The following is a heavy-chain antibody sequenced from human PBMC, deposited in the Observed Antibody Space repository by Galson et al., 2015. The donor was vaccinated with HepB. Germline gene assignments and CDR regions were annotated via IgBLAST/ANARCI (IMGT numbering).Heavy chain of an antibody. CDR2: IWPGDSDT. D-gene: IGHD6-6*01. J-gene: IGHJ4*02. CDR3: ARLSETQYSSSIDY. CDR1: GFSFTKHW. Sequence: QPGAEVKKPGESLKISCKGSGFSFTKHWIAWVRQMSGKGLEWMGIIWPGDSDTRYSPSFQGQVTISADKSISTAFLQWSDLKASDTAIYFCARLSETQYSSSIDYWGQGTLVTVSS. V-gene: IGHV5-51*03.